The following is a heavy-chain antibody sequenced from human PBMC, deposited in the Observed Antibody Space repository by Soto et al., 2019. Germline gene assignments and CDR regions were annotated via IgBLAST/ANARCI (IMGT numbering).Heavy chain of an antibody. CDR1: GYTFTSYY. V-gene: IGHV1-46*03. CDR2: INPSGGST. CDR3: ARDQEPSTLYYDYYYMDV. Sequence: QVQLVQSGAEVKKSGTSVTVSCKASGYTFTSYYIHWVRQAPGQGLEWMGIINPSGGSTSYAQKFQGRVTMTRDTSTSTVYMEVSGLRSEDTAVYYCARDQEPSTLYYDYYYMDVWGKGTTVSVSS. J-gene: IGHJ6*03.